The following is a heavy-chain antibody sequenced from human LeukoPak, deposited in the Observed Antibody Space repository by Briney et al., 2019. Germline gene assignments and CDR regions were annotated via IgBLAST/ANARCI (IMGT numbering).Heavy chain of an antibody. J-gene: IGHJ5*02. CDR2: ISAYNGNT. CDR1: GYTFTSYG. D-gene: IGHD3-10*01. Sequence: VKVSCKASGYTFTSYGISWVRQAPGQGLEWMGWISAYNGNTNYAQKLQGRVTMTTDTSTSTAYMELRSLRSDDTAVYYCARGHLLWFGELWRTKFDPWGQGTLVTVSS. CDR3: ARGHLLWFGELWRTKFDP. V-gene: IGHV1-18*01.